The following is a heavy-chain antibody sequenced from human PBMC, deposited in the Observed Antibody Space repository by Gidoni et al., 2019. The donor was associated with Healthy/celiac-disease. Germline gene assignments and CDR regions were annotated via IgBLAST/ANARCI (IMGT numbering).Heavy chain of an antibody. CDR1: GFTFSSYG. Sequence: QVQLVESGGGVVQPGRSLRLSCAASGFTFSSYGMHWVRQAPGKGLEWVAVIWYDGSNKYYADSVKGRFTISRDNSKNTLYLQMNSLRAEDTAVYYCARVDIVVVGGAFDIWGQGTMVTVSS. J-gene: IGHJ3*02. D-gene: IGHD2-2*03. CDR2: IWYDGSNK. CDR3: ARVDIVVVGGAFDI. V-gene: IGHV3-33*01.